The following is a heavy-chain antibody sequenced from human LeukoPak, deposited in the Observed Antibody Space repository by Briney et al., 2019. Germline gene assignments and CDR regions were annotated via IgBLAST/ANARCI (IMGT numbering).Heavy chain of an antibody. CDR1: GFTFSSYS. V-gene: IGHV3-21*01. Sequence: GGSLRLSCAASGFTFSSYSMNWVRQAPGKGLEWVSSISSSSSYIYYADSVKGRFTISRDNSKNTLYLQMNSLRAEDTAVYYCARRSMYYFDYWGQGTLVTVSS. CDR3: ARRSMYYFDY. J-gene: IGHJ4*02. CDR2: ISSSSSYI.